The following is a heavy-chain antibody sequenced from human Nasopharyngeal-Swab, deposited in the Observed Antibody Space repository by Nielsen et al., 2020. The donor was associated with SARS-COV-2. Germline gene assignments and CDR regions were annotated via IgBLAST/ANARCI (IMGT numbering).Heavy chain of an antibody. D-gene: IGHD6-19*01. V-gene: IGHV1-8*03. CDR1: GYTFTSYD. Sequence: ASVKVSCKASGYTFTSYDINWVRQATGQGLEWMGWMNPNSGNTGYARKFQGRVTITRNTSISTAYMQLSSLTSEDTAVHYCARFAYSSGWTEKYFDSWGQGTLVTVSS. CDR3: ARFAYSSGWTEKYFDS. CDR2: MNPNSGNT. J-gene: IGHJ4*02.